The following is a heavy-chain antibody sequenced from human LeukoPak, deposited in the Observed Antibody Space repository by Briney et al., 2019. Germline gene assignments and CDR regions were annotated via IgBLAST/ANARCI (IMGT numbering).Heavy chain of an antibody. CDR1: GGSFSGYY. CDR2: INHSGGM. V-gene: IGHV4-34*01. CDR3: ARHRLGATRSFDI. J-gene: IGHJ3*02. D-gene: IGHD4/OR15-4a*01. Sequence: SETLSLTCAAYGGSFSGYYWSWIRRPPGKGLGWIGEINHSGGMNYNPSLKSRVTISVDTAKNQFSLKLSSVTAADTAVYYCARHRLGATRSFDIWGQGTMVTVSS.